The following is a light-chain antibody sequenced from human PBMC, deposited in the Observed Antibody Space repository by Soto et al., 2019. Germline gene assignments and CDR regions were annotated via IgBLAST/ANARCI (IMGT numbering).Light chain of an antibody. J-gene: IGKJ4*01. CDR1: QDINSY. CDR3: QQLHVYPST. CDR2: AGT. V-gene: IGKV1-9*01. Sequence: IQFTQSPSSLSASVGDRVTITCRSSQDINSYLAWYQQKPGKAPNLLIYAGTSLQSGVPSRFSGSGSGTEFTLTISSLQPEDFATYYCQQLHVYPSTLGGGTKVDIK.